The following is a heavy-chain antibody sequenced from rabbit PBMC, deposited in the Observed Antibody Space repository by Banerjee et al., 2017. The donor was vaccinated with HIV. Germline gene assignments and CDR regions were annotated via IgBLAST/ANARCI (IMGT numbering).Heavy chain of an antibody. CDR3: ASGGVIGWNFNL. J-gene: IGHJ4*01. CDR2: INTSSGNT. Sequence: QEQLEESGGDLVKPEGSLTLTCTASGFSFSNKYVMCWVRQAPGKGLEWIACINTSSGNTVYASWAKGRFTISKTSWTTVTLQMTSLTAADTATYFCASGGVIGWNFNLWGQGTLVTVS. V-gene: IGHV1S45*01. CDR1: GFSFSNKYV. D-gene: IGHD1-1*01.